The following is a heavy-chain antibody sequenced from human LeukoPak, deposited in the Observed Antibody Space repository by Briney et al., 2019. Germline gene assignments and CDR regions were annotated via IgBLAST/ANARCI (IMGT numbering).Heavy chain of an antibody. CDR2: IYHSGST. J-gene: IGHJ4*02. D-gene: IGHD3-22*01. CDR1: GGSISSGGYY. CDR3: VRNGYYSVDY. V-gene: IGHV4-30-2*01. Sequence: SETLSLTCTVSGGSISSGGYYWSWIRQPPGKGLEWIGYIYHSGSTYYNPSLKSRVTVSVGPSRGQFSLKLNSVTAADTAVYYCVRNGYYSVDYWGQGTLVTVSS.